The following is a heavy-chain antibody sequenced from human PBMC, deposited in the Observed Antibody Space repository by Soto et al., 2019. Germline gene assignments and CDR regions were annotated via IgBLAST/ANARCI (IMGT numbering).Heavy chain of an antibody. J-gene: IGHJ6*02. Sequence: SETLSLTCTVSGGSISSGDYYWSWIRQPPGKGLEWIGYIYYSGSTYYNPSLKSRVTISVDTSKNQFSLQLSSVTAADTAVYYCARGGDTAMEYYYYYYGMDVWGQGTTVTVS. V-gene: IGHV4-30-4*01. CDR3: ARGGDTAMEYYYYYYGMDV. CDR1: GGSISSGDYY. CDR2: IYYSGST. D-gene: IGHD5-18*01.